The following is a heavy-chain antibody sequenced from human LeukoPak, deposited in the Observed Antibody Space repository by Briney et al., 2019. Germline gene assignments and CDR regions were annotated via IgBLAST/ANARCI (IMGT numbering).Heavy chain of an antibody. CDR2: ISYDGSNK. J-gene: IGHJ4*02. CDR3: ASDGLITMIVVVITWLLNY. Sequence: GGSLRLSCAASGFTFRSYAMHWVRQAPGKGLEWVAVISYDGSNKYYADSVKGRFTISRDNSKNTLYLQMDSLRAEDTAAYYCASDGLITMIVVVITWLLNYWGQGTLVTASS. V-gene: IGHV3-30-3*01. CDR1: GFTFRSYA. D-gene: IGHD3-22*01.